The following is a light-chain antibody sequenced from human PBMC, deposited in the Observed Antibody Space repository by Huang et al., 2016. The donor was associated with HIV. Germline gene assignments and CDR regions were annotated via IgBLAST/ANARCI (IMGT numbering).Light chain of an antibody. CDR1: QNISSW. CDR2: RIS. CDR3: QYGET. V-gene: IGKV1-5*03. J-gene: IGKJ1*01. Sequence: DIQLTQSPSTLSASVGDRLTTTRRASQNISSWLAWYQQKPGKAPKLLIYRISSLESGVPSRFSGSGSGTKFTLTINSLQPDDIGTYYCQYGETFGQGSKVEVK.